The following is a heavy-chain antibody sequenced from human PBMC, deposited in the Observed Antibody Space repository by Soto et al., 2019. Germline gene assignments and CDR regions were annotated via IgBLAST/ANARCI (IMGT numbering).Heavy chain of an antibody. D-gene: IGHD2-2*01. CDR3: ARGWVLVCRSTSGYASYYGMDV. CDR2: IRISSRYI. J-gene: IGHJ6*02. V-gene: IGHV3-21*02. Sequence: EVQLVESGGGLVKSGGSLRLSCTASVFNFTNYTMNWVRQAPGKGLQWVASIRISSRYISYADSVKGRFTISRDNAKNSLFRQMSSLRADDTAVYYCARGWVLVCRSTSGYASYYGMDVWGHGTTVIVSS. CDR1: VFNFTNYT.